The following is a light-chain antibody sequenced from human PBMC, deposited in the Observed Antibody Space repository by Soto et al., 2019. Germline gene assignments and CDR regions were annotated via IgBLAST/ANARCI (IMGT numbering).Light chain of an antibody. CDR2: GAS. J-gene: IGKJ1*01. Sequence: EIVMTQSPATLSVSPGERATLSCRASQSVSRNLAWYQQKPGQAPRLLIYGASARATGIPARFSGSGSGTDFTLTISSLQSEDFAVYYCQQFYNWPQTFGQGTKVDIK. CDR1: QSVSRN. V-gene: IGKV3-15*01. CDR3: QQFYNWPQT.